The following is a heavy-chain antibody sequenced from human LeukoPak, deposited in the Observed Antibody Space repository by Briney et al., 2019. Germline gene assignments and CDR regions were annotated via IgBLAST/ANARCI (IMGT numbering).Heavy chain of an antibody. D-gene: IGHD3-10*02. Sequence: GGSLRLSCAASGFTFSSYAMSWVRQAPGKGLEWVSSIGTSNSDRYYADSVKGRFTISRDNAKNSLYLQMNSLRAEDTAVYYCAELGITMIGGVWGKGTTVTISS. CDR3: AELGITMIGGV. J-gene: IGHJ6*04. CDR1: GFTFSSYA. CDR2: IGTSNSDR. V-gene: IGHV3-21*01.